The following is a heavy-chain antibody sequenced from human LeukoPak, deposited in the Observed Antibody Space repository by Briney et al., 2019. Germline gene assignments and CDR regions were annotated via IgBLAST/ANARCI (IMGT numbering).Heavy chain of an antibody. J-gene: IGHJ6*03. D-gene: IGHD6-13*01. V-gene: IGHV4-34*01. Sequence: SETLSLTCAVYGGSFSGYYWSWIRQPPGKGLEWIGEINHSGSTNYNPSLKSRVTISVDTSKNQFSLKLSSVTAADTAVYYCARGRYSCSWYKLHYYYYYMDVWGKGTTVTVSS. CDR3: ARGRYSCSWYKLHYYYYYMDV. CDR2: INHSGST. CDR1: GGSFSGYY.